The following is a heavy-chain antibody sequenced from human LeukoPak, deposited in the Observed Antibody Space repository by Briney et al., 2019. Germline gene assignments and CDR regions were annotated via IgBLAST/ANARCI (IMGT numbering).Heavy chain of an antibody. Sequence: GGALRLSCAASGLTFSNYAMSWVRQAPGKGVEWVSVISGNGAGTYYADSVKGRFTISRDNSKNTIYLQMNSLRAEDTAVYYCAKGPANSYVKYYFDYWGQGTLVTVSS. CDR2: ISGNGAGT. J-gene: IGHJ4*02. D-gene: IGHD5-18*01. CDR3: AKGPANSYVKYYFDY. V-gene: IGHV3-23*01. CDR1: GLTFSNYA.